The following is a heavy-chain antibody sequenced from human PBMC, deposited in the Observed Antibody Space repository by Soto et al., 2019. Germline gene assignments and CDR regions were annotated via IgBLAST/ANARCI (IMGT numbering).Heavy chain of an antibody. CDR1: GFTFSHHD. CDR3: AKGISSASSFDN. V-gene: IGHV3-23*01. CDR2: ISGSGGRT. J-gene: IGHJ4*02. D-gene: IGHD3-22*01. Sequence: EVHLLESGGGLVQLGGSLRLSCAASGFTFSHHDMSWVRQAPGKGLEWVSAISGSGGRTHYADSVKGRFTISRDNSKNMLSLQMNSLRAEDTAVYHCAKGISSASSFDNWGQGTLVTVSS.